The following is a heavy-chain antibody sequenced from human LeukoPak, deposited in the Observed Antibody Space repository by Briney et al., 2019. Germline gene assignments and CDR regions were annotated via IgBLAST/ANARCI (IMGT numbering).Heavy chain of an antibody. CDR3: ARGYCTAGSCSRAPNF. J-gene: IGHJ4*02. V-gene: IGHV3-7*04. Sequence: GGSLRLSCAASGFTFSRYWMTWVRQAPGKGLEWVANIKQDGSEKYHLDSVKGRFTISRDNAKNSMYLQMNSLRAEDSAVYYCARGYCTAGSCSRAPNFWGQGTLVTVSS. CDR1: GFTFSRYW. D-gene: IGHD2-8*02. CDR2: IKQDGSEK.